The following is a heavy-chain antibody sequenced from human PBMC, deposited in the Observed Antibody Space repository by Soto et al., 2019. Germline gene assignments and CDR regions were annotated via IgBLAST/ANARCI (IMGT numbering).Heavy chain of an antibody. Sequence: GGSLRLSCAASGFTFSSYAMHWVRQAPGKGLEWVAVISYDGSNKYYADSVKGRFTISRDNSKNTLYLQMNSLRAEDTAVYYCAREWGPGIAAAGTVLYWGQGTLVTVSS. CDR3: AREWGPGIAAAGTVLY. D-gene: IGHD6-13*01. CDR1: GFTFSSYA. CDR2: ISYDGSNK. V-gene: IGHV3-30-3*01. J-gene: IGHJ4*02.